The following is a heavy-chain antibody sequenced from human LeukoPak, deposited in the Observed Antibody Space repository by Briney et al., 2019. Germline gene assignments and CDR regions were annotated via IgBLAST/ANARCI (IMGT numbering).Heavy chain of an antibody. CDR1: GYTFTSYY. CDR2: IIPIFGTA. V-gene: IGHV1-69*13. CDR3: ARGWLAETTVVTPYNY. J-gene: IGHJ4*02. Sequence: ASVKVSCKASGYTFTSYYMHWVRQAPGHGLEWMGGIIPIFGTAHYAQKFQGRVTITADESSSTAYMELSSLRSEDTAVYYCARGWLAETTVVTPYNYWGQGTLVTVSS. D-gene: IGHD4-23*01.